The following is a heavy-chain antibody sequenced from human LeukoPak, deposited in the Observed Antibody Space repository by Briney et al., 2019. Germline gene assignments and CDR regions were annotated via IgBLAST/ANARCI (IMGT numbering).Heavy chain of an antibody. CDR2: ISYDESNK. CDR3: ARDGGYCSSSNCHGDY. V-gene: IGHV3-30-3*01. D-gene: IGHD2-2*01. CDR1: GFTFSSYA. Sequence: GGSLRLSCAASGFTFSSYAMHGVRQAPGKGLEWVAVISYDESNKYYADSVKGRFTISRDNSKNTLYLQMNSLRAEDTAVYYCARDGGYCSSSNCHGDYWGQGTLVTVSS. J-gene: IGHJ4*02.